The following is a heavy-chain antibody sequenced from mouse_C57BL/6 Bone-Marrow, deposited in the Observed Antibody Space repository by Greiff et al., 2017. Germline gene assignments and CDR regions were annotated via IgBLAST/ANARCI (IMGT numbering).Heavy chain of an antibody. J-gene: IGHJ2*01. CDR3: ARSRDGSNYFDY. CDR1: GYTFTSYG. V-gene: IGHV1-81*01. Sequence: QVQLQQSGAELARPGASVKLSCKASGYTFTSYGISWVTQRTGQGLEWIGEIYPRSGNTYYNEKFKGKATLTADKSSSTAYMELRSLTSEDSAVYFCARSRDGSNYFDYWGQGTTLTVSS. D-gene: IGHD3-3*01. CDR2: IYPRSGNT.